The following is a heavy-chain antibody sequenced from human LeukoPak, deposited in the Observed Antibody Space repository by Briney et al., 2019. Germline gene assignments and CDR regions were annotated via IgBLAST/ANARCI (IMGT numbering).Heavy chain of an antibody. CDR3: ARDLRAIVVVPAGHDR. CDR2: ISSSSSYI. CDR1: GFTFSDYS. V-gene: IGHV3-21*01. Sequence: GGSLRLSCAASGFTFSDYSMSWVRQAPGRGLEWVSSISSSSSYIYSADSVKGQFTISRDNAKNSLYLQMNSLRAEDTAVYYCARDLRAIVVVPAGHDRWGQGTLVTVSS. D-gene: IGHD2-2*01. J-gene: IGHJ5*02.